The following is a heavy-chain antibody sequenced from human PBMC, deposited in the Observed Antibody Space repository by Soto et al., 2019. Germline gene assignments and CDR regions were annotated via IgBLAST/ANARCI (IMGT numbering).Heavy chain of an antibody. CDR1: GFTFDDYT. V-gene: IGHV3-43*01. J-gene: IGHJ6*02. D-gene: IGHD6-19*01. Sequence: PGGSLRLSCAASGFTFDDYTMHWVRQAPGKGLERVSLISWDGGSTYYADSVKGRFTISRDNSKNSLYLQMNSLRTEDTALYYCAKDFKPPPYSGWYYYYGMDVWGQGTTVTVSS. CDR3: AKDFKPPPYSGWYYYYGMDV. CDR2: ISWDGGST.